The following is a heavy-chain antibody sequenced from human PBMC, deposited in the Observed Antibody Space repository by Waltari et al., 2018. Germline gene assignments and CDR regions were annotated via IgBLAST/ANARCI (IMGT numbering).Heavy chain of an antibody. V-gene: IGHV1-2*06. CDR3: ARELAAAGRGYGMDV. CDR1: VYTFTAYY. D-gene: IGHD6-13*01. J-gene: IGHJ6*02. CDR2: INPNSGGT. Sequence: QVQPVQSGAEVKKPGASVKVSRKASVYTFTAYYMHWVRQAPGQGLEWMGRINPNSGGTNQAQKFQGRVTMTRDTSISTAYMELSRLRSADTAVYYCARELAAAGRGYGMDVWGQGTTVTVSS.